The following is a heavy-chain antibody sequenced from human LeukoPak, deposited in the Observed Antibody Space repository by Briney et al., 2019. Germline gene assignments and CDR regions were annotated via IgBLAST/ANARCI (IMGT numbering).Heavy chain of an antibody. Sequence: SSETLSLTCTVSSGSITTYYWSWIRQPPGKGLQWIGHIYYTGSTTYNPSLKSRVTISIDTSNNQFSLKLSSVTAADTAVYYCARTYNTYYFDYWGQGTLVTVSS. V-gene: IGHV4-59*08. CDR1: SGSITTYY. J-gene: IGHJ4*02. CDR3: ARTYNTYYFDY. D-gene: IGHD1-14*01. CDR2: IYYTGST.